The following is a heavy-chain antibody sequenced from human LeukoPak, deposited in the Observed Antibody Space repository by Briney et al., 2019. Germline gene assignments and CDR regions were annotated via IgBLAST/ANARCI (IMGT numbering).Heavy chain of an antibody. V-gene: IGHV3-13*01. Sequence: PGGSLRLSCAASGFTFSSYDMHWVRQATGKGLEWVSAIGTAGDTYYPGSVKGRFTISRENAKNSLYLQMNSLRAGDTAVYYCARGPKYGEPYYYGMDVWGQGTTVTVSS. CDR2: IGTAGDT. CDR1: GFTFSSYD. J-gene: IGHJ6*02. CDR3: ARGPKYGEPYYYGMDV. D-gene: IGHD4-17*01.